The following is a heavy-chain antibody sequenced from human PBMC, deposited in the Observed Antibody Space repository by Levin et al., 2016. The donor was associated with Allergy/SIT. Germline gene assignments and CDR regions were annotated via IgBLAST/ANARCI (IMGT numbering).Heavy chain of an antibody. CDR1: GFTFSSYA. V-gene: IGHV3-23*01. D-gene: IGHD5-12*01. J-gene: IGHJ5*02. Sequence: GESLKISCAASGFTFSSYAMSWVRQAPGKGLEWVSAISGSGGSTYYADSVKGRFTISRDNSKNTLYLQMNSLRAEDTAVYYCAKDQFVDIVARNIPFDPWGQGTLVTVSS. CDR3: AKDQFVDIVARNIPFDP. CDR2: ISGSGGST.